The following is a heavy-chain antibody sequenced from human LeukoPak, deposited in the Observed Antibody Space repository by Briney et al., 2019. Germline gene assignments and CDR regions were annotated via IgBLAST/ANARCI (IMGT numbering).Heavy chain of an antibody. Sequence: SETLSLTCAVYGGSFSGYYWSWIRQPPGKGLEWMGEINHSGSTNYNPSLKSRVTISVDTSKNQFSLKLSSVTAADTAVYYCARERGAYSSGWYRRRYFDYWGQGTLVTVSS. D-gene: IGHD6-19*01. J-gene: IGHJ4*02. CDR3: ARERGAYSSGWYRRRYFDY. CDR1: GGSFSGYY. V-gene: IGHV4-34*01. CDR2: INHSGST.